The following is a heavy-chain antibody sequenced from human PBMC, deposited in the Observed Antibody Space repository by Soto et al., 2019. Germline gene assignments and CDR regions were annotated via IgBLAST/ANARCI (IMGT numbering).Heavy chain of an antibody. CDR2: TYSDGST. CDR3: ARWAVVAAAGLDI. CDR1: GLTVSKNY. Sequence: GGSLRLSCVVSGLTVSKNYMSWVRQAPGKGLDWVSVTYSDGSTNYADSVKGRFTISRDISKNILSLQMDSLRAEDTAVYFCARWAVVAAAGLDIWGQGTVVTVSS. J-gene: IGHJ3*02. V-gene: IGHV3-53*01. D-gene: IGHD6-13*01.